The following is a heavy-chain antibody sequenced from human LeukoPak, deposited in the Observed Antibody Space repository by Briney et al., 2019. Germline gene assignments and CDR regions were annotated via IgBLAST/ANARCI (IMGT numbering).Heavy chain of an antibody. CDR3: ARVADYKNYYFDY. CDR2: IIPIFGTA. D-gene: IGHD4-11*01. V-gene: IGHV1-69*13. J-gene: IGHJ4*02. Sequence: ASVKVSCKASGGTFSSYAISGVRQAPGQGLEWMGGIIPIFGTANYAQKFQGRVTITADESTSTAYMELSSLRSEDTAVYYCARVADYKNYYFDYWGQGTLVTVSS. CDR1: GGTFSSYA.